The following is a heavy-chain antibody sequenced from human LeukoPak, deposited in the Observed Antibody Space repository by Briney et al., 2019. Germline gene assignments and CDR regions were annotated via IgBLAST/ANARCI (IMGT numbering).Heavy chain of an antibody. J-gene: IGHJ4*02. CDR1: GFTFSSYG. V-gene: IGHV3-33*06. D-gene: IGHD2-2*02. CDR2: IWYDGSNE. Sequence: GRSLRLSCAASGFTFSSYGMHWVRQAPGKGLEWVAVIWYDGSNEYYADSVKGRFTISRDNSKNTLYLQMNSLRAEDTAVYYCAKDKTAIDYFDYWGQGTLVTVSS. CDR3: AKDKTAIDYFDY.